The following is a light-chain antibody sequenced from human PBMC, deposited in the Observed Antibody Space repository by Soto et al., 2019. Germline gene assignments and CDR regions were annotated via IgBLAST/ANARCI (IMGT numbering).Light chain of an antibody. J-gene: IGKJ1*01. Sequence: EIVITQSPATLSVSPGERATLSCRASQSVSSNLAWYQQKPGQAPRLLIYGASTRATGIPARFSGSGYGTEFTLTISSLQSEDFAVYYCQQYANWPPWTFGQGTKVEIK. V-gene: IGKV3-15*01. CDR2: GAS. CDR1: QSVSSN. CDR3: QQYANWPPWT.